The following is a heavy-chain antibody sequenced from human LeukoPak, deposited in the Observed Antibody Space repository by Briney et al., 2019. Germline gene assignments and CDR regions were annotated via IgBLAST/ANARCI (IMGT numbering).Heavy chain of an antibody. CDR2: IYYSGST. CDR1: GGSISSYY. Sequence: PSETLSLTCTVAGGSISSYYWSWIRQPPGKGLEWIGYIYYSGSTNYNPSLKSRVNISVDTSKNQFSLKLSSVTAADTAVYYCARHYGGYSYGYGLLYYYGMDVWGQGTTVTVSS. CDR3: ARHYGGYSYGYGLLYYYGMDV. D-gene: IGHD5-18*01. V-gene: IGHV4-59*08. J-gene: IGHJ6*02.